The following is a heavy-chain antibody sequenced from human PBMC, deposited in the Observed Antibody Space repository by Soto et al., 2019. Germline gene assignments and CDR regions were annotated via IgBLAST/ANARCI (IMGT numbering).Heavy chain of an antibody. Sequence: EMLLLDSVGGFVQPGGSLRISCAGSGVTFSSYVMAWVRQAPGKGLEWVSAISWSGGDTYYADSVKGRFTIYRDNSKNTLYLQMTSLRAEDTALYYCATATSTSGWVPRWDAFDVWVQGTMVTVSS. D-gene: IGHD6-25*01. V-gene: IGHV3-23*01. CDR3: ATATSTSGWVPRWDAFDV. CDR2: ISWSGGDT. J-gene: IGHJ3*01. CDR1: GVTFSSYV.